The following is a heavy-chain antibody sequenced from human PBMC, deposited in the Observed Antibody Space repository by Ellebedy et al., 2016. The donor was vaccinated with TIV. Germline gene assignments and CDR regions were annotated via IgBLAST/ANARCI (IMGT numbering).Heavy chain of an antibody. CDR1: GGTFGSFA. V-gene: IGHV1-69*13. CDR3: ARVAAHDYDVFFYGMDV. D-gene: IGHD3-9*01. CDR2: IIPVFGTT. J-gene: IGHJ6*02. Sequence: AASVKVSCKASGGTFGSFAINWVRQAPGQGLEWMGGIIPVFGTTNYAQRFQGRLTITADESTSTAHMELTSLRTEDTAVYYCARVAAHDYDVFFYGMDVWGQGTTVTVSS.